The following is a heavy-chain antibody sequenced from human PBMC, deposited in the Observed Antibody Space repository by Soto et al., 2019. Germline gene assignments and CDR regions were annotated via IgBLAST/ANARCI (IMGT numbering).Heavy chain of an antibody. CDR2: IMPIFRAP. D-gene: IGHD2-15*01. CDR1: GGAFSDYA. V-gene: IGHV1-69*12. CDR3: ASWLKGPDIGNYYDGMDV. J-gene: IGHJ6*02. Sequence: VQLVQSGAEVKKPGSSVKVSCKASGGAFSDYAFSWVRQAPGQGLEWLGGIMPIFRAPDYAQKFQGRVTITADEFTRTAYMEMNSLRSEDTAVYYCASWLKGPDIGNYYDGMDVWGQGTTVTVS.